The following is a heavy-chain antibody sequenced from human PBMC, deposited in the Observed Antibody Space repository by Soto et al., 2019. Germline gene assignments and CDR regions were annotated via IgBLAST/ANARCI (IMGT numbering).Heavy chain of an antibody. V-gene: IGHV1-69*01. J-gene: IGHJ5*02. D-gene: IGHD6-13*01. Sequence: QVQLVQSGAEVMKPGSSVKVSCKASVGTFSRYAINWVRQAPGQGLEWMGGIIPMYGTTNYAHKFKGRFTITATESTSTVYMERNTLRSEYAAVYYCARSSIHVSSWYFWFLPWGHGTLVTVSS. CDR3: ARSSIHVSSWYFWFLP. CDR2: IIPMYGTT. CDR1: VGTFSRYA.